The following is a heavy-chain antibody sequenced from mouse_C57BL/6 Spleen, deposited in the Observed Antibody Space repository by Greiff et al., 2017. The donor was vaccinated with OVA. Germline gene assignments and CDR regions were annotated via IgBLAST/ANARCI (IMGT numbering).Heavy chain of an antibody. Sequence: EVKLMESGGGLVKPGGSLKLSCAASGFTFSDYGMHWVRQAPEKGLEWVAYISSGSSTIYYADTVKGRFTISRDNAKNTLFLQMTSLRSEDTAMYYCAKYRWFAYWGQGTLVTVSA. J-gene: IGHJ3*01. CDR2: ISSGSSTI. D-gene: IGHD1-3*01. CDR1: GFTFSDYG. CDR3: AKYRWFAY. V-gene: IGHV5-17*01.